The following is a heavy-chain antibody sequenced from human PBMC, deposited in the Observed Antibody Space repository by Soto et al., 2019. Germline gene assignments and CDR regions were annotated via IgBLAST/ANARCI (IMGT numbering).Heavy chain of an antibody. V-gene: IGHV3-33*01. D-gene: IGHD3-16*02. CDR1: GFTFSSYG. Sequence: GGSLRLSCAASGFTFSSYGMHWVRQAPGKGLEWVAVIWYDGSNKYYADSVKGRFTISRDNSKNTLYLQMNSLRAEDTAVYYCARTGSDYIWGSYPLIWGQGTMVTVSS. CDR3: ARTGSDYIWGSYPLI. CDR2: IWYDGSNK. J-gene: IGHJ3*02.